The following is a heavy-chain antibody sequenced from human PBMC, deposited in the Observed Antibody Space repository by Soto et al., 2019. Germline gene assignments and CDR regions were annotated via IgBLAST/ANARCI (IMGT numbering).Heavy chain of an antibody. V-gene: IGHV3-30*18. J-gene: IGHJ3*01. D-gene: IGHD3-9*01. CDR3: AKRLGNDVFDL. CDR2: ISADGIED. CDR1: GFTFSSYG. Sequence: QVQLVESGGDVVQPGTSLRLSCTASGFTFSSYGMHWIRQAPGKGPVWVAFISADGIEDYYPDSVKGRFTISRDTPKNQLYLQMKSLRPEDTAVYYCAKRLGNDVFDLWGQGTTVTVSS.